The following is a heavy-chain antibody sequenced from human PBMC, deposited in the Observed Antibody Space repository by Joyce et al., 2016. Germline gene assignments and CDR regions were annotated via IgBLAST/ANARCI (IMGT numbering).Heavy chain of an antibody. CDR3: AREAVYKTYYYGMDV. D-gene: IGHD1-14*01. CDR1: GGSINNNNYY. V-gene: IGHV4-61*02. J-gene: IGHJ6*02. CDR2: IHGSWST. Sequence: QVQLQESGPGLVKPSQTLSLICTVSGGSINNNNYYWSWIRQPAGKGLEWIGRIHGSWSTTYTPSLKSRVTISIDTPKKQISLKVTSVTAADTAVYYCAREAVYKTYYYGMDVWGQGTTVTVSS.